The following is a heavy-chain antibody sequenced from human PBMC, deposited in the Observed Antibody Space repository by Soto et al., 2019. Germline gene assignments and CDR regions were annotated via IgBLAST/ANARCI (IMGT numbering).Heavy chain of an antibody. CDR3: AKGLIAVAGTGDWFDP. D-gene: IGHD6-19*01. CDR2: VSGSGGST. V-gene: IGHV3-23*01. J-gene: IGHJ5*02. Sequence: EVQLLESGGGLVQPGGSLRLSCAASGFTFSNYAMSWVRQAPGKGLEWVSAVSGSGGSTYYADSVKGRFTISRDNSKNTLYLQMNSLRAEDTAVYYCAKGLIAVAGTGDWFDPWGQGTLVTVSS. CDR1: GFTFSNYA.